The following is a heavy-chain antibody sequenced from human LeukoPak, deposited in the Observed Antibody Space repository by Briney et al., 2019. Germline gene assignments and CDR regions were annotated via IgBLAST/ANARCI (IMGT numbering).Heavy chain of an antibody. CDR1: DGSFNDYY. V-gene: IGHV4-34*01. CDR2: IRHTGST. CDR3: ARRLPPLPT. Sequence: PSETLSLTCAVHDGSFNDYYLTWIRQPPGKGLEWIGEIRHTGSTNYSPSLKSRVTISVDTSKKQFSLKLTSVTAADSGLYYCARRLPPLPTWGQGSLVTVSS. J-gene: IGHJ5*02.